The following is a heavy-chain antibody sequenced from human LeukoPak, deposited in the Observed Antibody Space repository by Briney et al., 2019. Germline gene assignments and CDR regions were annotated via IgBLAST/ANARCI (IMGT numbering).Heavy chain of an antibody. D-gene: IGHD3-10*01. J-gene: IGHJ4*02. CDR2: INHSGST. V-gene: IGHV4-34*01. Sequence: SETLSLTCAVYGGSLSGYYWSWIRQPPGQGLEWMGEINHSGSTNNNPSLKSRVTISLDTSKNHFSLKLSCVTAADKAVYYCSRVRLLWFAELLSPRTHFDYWGQGTLVTVSS. CDR1: GGSLSGYY. CDR3: SRVRLLWFAELLSPRTHFDY.